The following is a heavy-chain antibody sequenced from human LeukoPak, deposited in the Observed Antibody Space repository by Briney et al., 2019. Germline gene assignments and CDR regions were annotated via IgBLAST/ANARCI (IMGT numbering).Heavy chain of an antibody. Sequence: SETLSLTCTVSGGSISSYYWSWIRQPPGKGLEWIGYIYYSGSTNYNPSLKSRVTISVDTSKNQFSLKLSSVTAADTAVYYCARGSMITFGGVIVPFDYWGQGTLVTVSS. CDR2: IYYSGST. D-gene: IGHD3-16*02. CDR1: GGSISSYY. V-gene: IGHV4-59*01. J-gene: IGHJ4*02. CDR3: ARGSMITFGGVIVPFDY.